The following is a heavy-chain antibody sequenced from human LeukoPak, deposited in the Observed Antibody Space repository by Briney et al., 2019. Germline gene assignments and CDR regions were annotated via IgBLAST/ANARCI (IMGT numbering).Heavy chain of an antibody. V-gene: IGHV1-2*02. CDR2: VNPNSAGT. J-gene: IGHJ4*02. Sequence: GGSVKVSCKASVYTFSGHFLHWIRQAPGQRLEWVGWVNPNSAGTKYAQKIQGTVTMTRDTSISTAYMQLSRLTSDDTALYYCARWLQLAGVFDYWGQGTLVT. CDR3: ARWLQLAGVFDY. CDR1: VYTFSGHF. D-gene: IGHD5-24*01.